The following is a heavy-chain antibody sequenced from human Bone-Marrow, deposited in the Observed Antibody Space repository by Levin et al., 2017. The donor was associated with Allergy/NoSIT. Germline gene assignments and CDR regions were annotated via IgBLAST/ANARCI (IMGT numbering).Heavy chain of an antibody. D-gene: IGHD3-3*01. J-gene: IGHJ4*02. CDR1: GFIFSNAW. CDR2: IKSKSGGGTT. Sequence: TGGSLRLSCAASGFIFSNAWMHWVRQAPGKGLEWVGRIKSKSGGGTTDYAAPVKGRFTISRDDSKNTLYLQLNSLKTEDTAVYYCFDTDFGSALWDYWGLGTLVTVSS. V-gene: IGHV3-15*01. CDR3: FDTDFGSALWDY.